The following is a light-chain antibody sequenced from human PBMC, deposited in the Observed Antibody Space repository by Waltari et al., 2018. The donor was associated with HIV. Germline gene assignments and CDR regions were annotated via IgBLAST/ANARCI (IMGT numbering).Light chain of an antibody. CDR2: AVS. CDR3: SSYTSTITVV. V-gene: IGLV2-14*01. J-gene: IGLJ2*01. Sequence: QSPLPHSWSVSGSPGQSVTISCTGTNSDLGDYNYVSWYQQHPGKAPKLIIFAVSNRPSGVSNRFSGSKSGNTASLTISGLQAEDEADYYCSSYTSTITVVFGGGTKVTVL. CDR1: NSDLGDYNY.